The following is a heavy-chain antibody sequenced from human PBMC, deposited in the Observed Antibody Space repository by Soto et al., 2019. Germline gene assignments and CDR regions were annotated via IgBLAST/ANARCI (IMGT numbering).Heavy chain of an antibody. CDR1: GGTFSSYA. J-gene: IGHJ3*02. V-gene: IGHV1-69*13. Sequence: SVKVSCKASGGTFSSYAISWVRQAPGQGLEWMGGIIPIFGTANYAQKFQGRVTITADESTSTAYMELSSLRSEDTAVYYCARVVGYGDPDAFDIWGQGTMVTVSS. D-gene: IGHD4-17*01. CDR2: IIPIFGTA. CDR3: ARVVGYGDPDAFDI.